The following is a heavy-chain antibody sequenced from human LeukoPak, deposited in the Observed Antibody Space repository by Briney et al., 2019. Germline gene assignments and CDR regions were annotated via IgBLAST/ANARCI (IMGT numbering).Heavy chain of an antibody. CDR1: GFTFSSYG. CDR2: IRYDGSNK. J-gene: IGHJ5*02. D-gene: IGHD3-10*01. CDR3: AKDWDYGSGSYYTYGDWFDP. V-gene: IGHV3-30*02. Sequence: GGSLRLSCAASGFTFSSYGMHWVRQAPGKGLEWVAFIRYDGSNKYYADSVKGRFTISRGNSKNTLYLQMNSLRAEDTAVYYCAKDWDYGSGSYYTYGDWFDPWGQGTLVTVSS.